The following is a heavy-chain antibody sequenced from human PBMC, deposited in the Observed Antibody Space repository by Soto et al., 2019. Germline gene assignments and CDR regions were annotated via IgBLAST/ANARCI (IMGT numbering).Heavy chain of an antibody. CDR3: ARVKGIAVTGVPRWFDP. J-gene: IGHJ5*02. CDR1: GITFSTYA. CDR2: ISGSGSTI. D-gene: IGHD6-19*01. Sequence: EVQLLESGGGLVQPGGSLRLSCAASGITFSTYAMSWVRQAPGKGLEWVSYISGSGSTIYYADSVKGRFTISRDNAKNSLYLQMNSLRAEDTAVHYCARVKGIAVTGVPRWFDPWGQGTLVTVSS. V-gene: IGHV3-48*03.